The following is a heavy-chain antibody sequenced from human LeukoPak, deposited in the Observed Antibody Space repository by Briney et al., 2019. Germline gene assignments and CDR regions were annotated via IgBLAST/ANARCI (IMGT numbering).Heavy chain of an antibody. V-gene: IGHV4-59*01. D-gene: IGHD5-12*01. CDR3: ARGFDSKSTYFDY. CDR2: IYYSGST. CDR1: GGSITNYY. J-gene: IGHJ4*02. Sequence: SETLSLSCTVSGGSITNYYWNWIRQPPGKGLEWIGYIYYSGSTNYNPSLKSRVTISVDTSKNQFTLRLTSVTAADTAVYYCARGFDSKSTYFDYWGQGTLVTVSS.